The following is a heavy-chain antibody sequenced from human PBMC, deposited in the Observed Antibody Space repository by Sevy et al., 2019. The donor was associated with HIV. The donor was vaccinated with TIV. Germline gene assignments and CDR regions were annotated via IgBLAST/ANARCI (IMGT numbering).Heavy chain of an antibody. V-gene: IGHV4-31*03. Sequence: SETLSLTCTVSGGSISSGGYYWSWIRQHPGKGLEWIGYIYYSGSTYYNPSLKSRVTISVDTSKNQFSLKLSSVTAADTAVYYCASDPGTKKAFDIWGQGTMVTVSS. CDR3: ASDPGTKKAFDI. J-gene: IGHJ3*02. D-gene: IGHD2-8*01. CDR2: IYYSGST. CDR1: GGSISSGGYY.